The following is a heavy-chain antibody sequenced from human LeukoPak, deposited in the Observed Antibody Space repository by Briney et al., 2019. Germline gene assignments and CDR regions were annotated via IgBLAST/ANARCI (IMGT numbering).Heavy chain of an antibody. CDR1: GFTFSDYD. CDR2: ISSSSSYT. D-gene: IGHD5-18*01. V-gene: IGHV3-11*03. Sequence: GGSLRLSCAASGFTFSDYDMSWVRQAPGKGLEWGSDISSSSSYTNYADSVKGRFTISRDNAKNTLYLQMNSLRAEDTAVYYCAKTKEIQLRDYYGMDVWGQGTTVTVSS. J-gene: IGHJ6*02. CDR3: AKTKEIQLRDYYGMDV.